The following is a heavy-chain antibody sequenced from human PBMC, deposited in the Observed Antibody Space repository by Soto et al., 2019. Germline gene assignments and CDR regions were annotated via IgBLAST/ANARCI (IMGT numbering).Heavy chain of an antibody. D-gene: IGHD6-19*01. CDR2: IRSKANSYAT. J-gene: IGHJ4*02. Sequence: EVQLVESGGGLVQPGVSLKLSCAASGFTFSGAAMHWVRQASGKGLEWVGRIRSKANSYATAYAASVKGRFTISRDDSKNTAYLQMNSLKTEDTAVYYCTRPNAIAVAGTSAGSIAYWGQGTLVTVSS. V-gene: IGHV3-73*02. CDR3: TRPNAIAVAGTSAGSIAY. CDR1: GFTFSGAA.